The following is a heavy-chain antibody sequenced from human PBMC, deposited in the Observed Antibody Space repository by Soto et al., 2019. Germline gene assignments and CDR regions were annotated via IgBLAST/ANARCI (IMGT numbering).Heavy chain of an antibody. CDR3: ARETPEGVAAY. CDR2: IIPILGIA. Sequence: QVQLVQSGAEVKKPGSSVKVSCKASGGTFSSYTISWVRQAPGQGLEWMGRIIPILGIANYAQKFQGRVTVTADKYTSTAHMELSSLRSEDTAGYYCARETPEGVAAYSGQGSLVTVSS. D-gene: IGHD6-25*01. CDR1: GGTFSSYT. V-gene: IGHV1-69*08. J-gene: IGHJ4*02.